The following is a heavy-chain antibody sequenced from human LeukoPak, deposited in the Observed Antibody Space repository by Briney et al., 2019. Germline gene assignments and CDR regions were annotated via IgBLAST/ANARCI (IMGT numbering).Heavy chain of an antibody. V-gene: IGHV3-23*01. CDR1: GFTFSNYA. CDR2: ISASGGST. Sequence: GGSLRLSCAASGFTFSNYAMSWVRQAPGKGLEWVSDISASGGSTYYADSVKGRFTISRDNSKNSLFLQMSTLRVEDAAIYYCAKKQGPTSLSAFEIWGQGTLVTVSS. D-gene: IGHD6-13*01. J-gene: IGHJ3*02. CDR3: AKKQGPTSLSAFEI.